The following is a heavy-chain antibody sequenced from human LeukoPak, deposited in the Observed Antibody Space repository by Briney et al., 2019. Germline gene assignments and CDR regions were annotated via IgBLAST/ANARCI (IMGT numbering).Heavy chain of an antibody. D-gene: IGHD4-17*01. V-gene: IGHV1-18*01. CDR3: ARELYYGDYVAFDI. J-gene: IGHJ3*02. CDR2: ISTYNGNT. CDR1: SNTFTSDG. Sequence: ASVKVSCKASSNTFTSDGISWVRQAPGQGLEWMGWISTYNGNTNFAQKVRGRVTMTTDTSTSTAYMELRSLRSDDTAVYYCARELYYGDYVAFDIWGQGTMVTVSS.